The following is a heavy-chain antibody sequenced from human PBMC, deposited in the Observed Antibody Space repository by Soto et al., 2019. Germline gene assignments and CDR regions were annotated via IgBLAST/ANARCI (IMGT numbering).Heavy chain of an antibody. D-gene: IGHD2-15*01. CDR2: IYKSTTT. CDR3: ARGRYCLSGRCFPNWFDS. Sequence: SETLSLTCSVSGDSISTVDYFWAWIRQPPGQALEYIGYIYKSTTTYYNPSFESRVAISLDTSKSQFSLTVTSVTAADTAVYFCARGRYCLSGRCFPNWFDSWGQGTMVTVYS. CDR1: GDSISTVDYF. J-gene: IGHJ5*01. V-gene: IGHV4-30-4*01.